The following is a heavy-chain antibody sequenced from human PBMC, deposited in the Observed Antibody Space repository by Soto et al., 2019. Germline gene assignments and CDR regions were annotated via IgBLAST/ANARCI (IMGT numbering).Heavy chain of an antibody. J-gene: IGHJ3*02. CDR2: ISYDGINK. CDR1: GFSFSSYG. V-gene: IGHV3-30*03. Sequence: QVQLVESGGGVVQPGRSLRLSCAASGFSFSSYGMDWVRQAPGKGLEWVADISYDGINKYYVDSAKGQFTISRDNAKNMLYLEMNSLRTEDTAVYYCATDFDPENWGTDALAIWGQGTTVIVSS. D-gene: IGHD7-27*01. CDR3: ATDFDPENWGTDALAI.